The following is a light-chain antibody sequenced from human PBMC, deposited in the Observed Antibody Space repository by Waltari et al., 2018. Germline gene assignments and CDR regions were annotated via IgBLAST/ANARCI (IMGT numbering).Light chain of an antibody. V-gene: IGLV2-23*02. CDR2: EIS. J-gene: IGLJ1*01. CDR1: NSNVDILHL. Sequence: QSALTQPASVSGSPGQSITISCTAVNSNVDILHLVSWYQHHPGRNPRLLIYEISQRASGMCNRFSGSKCGNTASLTISGLQPEDEADYFCCSFAGYGIYVFGSGTQVSVL. CDR3: CSFAGYGIYV.